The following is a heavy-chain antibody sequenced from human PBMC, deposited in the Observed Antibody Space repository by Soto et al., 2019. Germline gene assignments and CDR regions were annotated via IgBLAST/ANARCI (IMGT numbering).Heavy chain of an antibody. CDR2: TRNKTNSFAT. J-gene: IGHJ6*02. CDR3: ARERVWGSYGMDV. Sequence: EVQLVESGGGLVQTGGSLRLSCAASGFTFSDQFMDWVRQAPGKGLEWVGRTRNKTNSFATEYAASVKGRFTISRDDSKDSLYLQMNSLKTEDTAVYYCARERVWGSYGMDVWGQGTTVTVSS. V-gene: IGHV3-72*01. D-gene: IGHD7-27*01. CDR1: GFTFSDQF.